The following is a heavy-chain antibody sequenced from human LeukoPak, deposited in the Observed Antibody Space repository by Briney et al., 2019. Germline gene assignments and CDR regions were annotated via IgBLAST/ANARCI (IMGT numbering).Heavy chain of an antibody. CDR2: ISSSSSYI. J-gene: IGHJ6*03. CDR1: GFTFSSYS. CDR3: AKSPREIMGYNYYYYMAV. Sequence: GGSLRLSCAASGFTFSSYSMNWVRQAPGKGLEWVSSISSSSSYIYYADSVKGRSTISRDNAKNSLYLQMNSLRAEDTAVYYCAKSPREIMGYNYYYYMAVWGKGTTVTVSS. D-gene: IGHD3-16*01. V-gene: IGHV3-21*01.